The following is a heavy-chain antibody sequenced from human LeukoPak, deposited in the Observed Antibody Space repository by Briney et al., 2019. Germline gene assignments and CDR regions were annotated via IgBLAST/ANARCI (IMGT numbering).Heavy chain of an antibody. V-gene: IGHV4-59*08. J-gene: IGHJ4*02. Sequence: PSETLSLTCTVSGDSITSYHWSWIRQPPGKGLEWIGYIHYSGSTSDDPSLKSRVTISVDTSKNQFSLNLSSVTAADTAVYYCARGARGSYSYWGQGTLVTVSS. CDR1: GDSITSYH. CDR2: IHYSGST. CDR3: ARGARGSYSY. D-gene: IGHD1-26*01.